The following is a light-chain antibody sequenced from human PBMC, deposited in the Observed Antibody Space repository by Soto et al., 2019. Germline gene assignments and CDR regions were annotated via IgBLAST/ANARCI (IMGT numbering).Light chain of an antibody. V-gene: IGKV1-27*01. CDR1: QGISNC. CDR3: QKYNSAPRT. J-gene: IGKJ1*01. Sequence: DIQMTQSPSSLSASIGDRVTITCRASQGISNCLAWYHQKPGEVPNLLIYAASTLQAGVPSRFSGSGSGTVFTLTITSLQPEDVATYYCQKYNSAPRTFGQGTKVDIK. CDR2: AAS.